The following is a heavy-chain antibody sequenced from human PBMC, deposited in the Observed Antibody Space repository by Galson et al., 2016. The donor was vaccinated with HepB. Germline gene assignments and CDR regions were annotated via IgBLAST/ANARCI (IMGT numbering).Heavy chain of an antibody. V-gene: IGHV3-33*06. CDR3: AKVATPNGNYENWFDS. CDR2: IWYDGSSK. D-gene: IGHD1-7*01. J-gene: IGHJ5*01. CDR1: GFTFSNYA. Sequence: SLRLSCAASGFTFSNYAMHWVRQAPGKGLEWVAVIWYDGSSKYYIDSVKGRFTISRDNSKNTLNLQMSSLRAEDTAVYYCAKVATPNGNYENWFDSWGQGTLVTVSS.